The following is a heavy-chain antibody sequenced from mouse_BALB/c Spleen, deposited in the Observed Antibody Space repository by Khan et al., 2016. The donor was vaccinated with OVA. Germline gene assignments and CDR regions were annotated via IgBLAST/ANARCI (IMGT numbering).Heavy chain of an antibody. D-gene: IGHD2-14*01. Sequence: EVKLEVSGPSLVKPSQTPSLTCSVTGDSITSGYWSWIRKFPGNKLEYMGYMIYSGNTYYNPSLKSRISITRHTSKNQYYLQLNSVTTEDTATYYCARSTYRYAFAYWGQGTLVTVSA. CDR1: GDSITSGY. V-gene: IGHV3-8*02. J-gene: IGHJ3*01. CDR3: ARSTYRYAFAY. CDR2: MIYSGNT.